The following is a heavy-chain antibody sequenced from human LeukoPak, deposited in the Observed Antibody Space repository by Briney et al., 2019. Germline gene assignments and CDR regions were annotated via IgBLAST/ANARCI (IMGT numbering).Heavy chain of an antibody. D-gene: IGHD3-22*01. J-gene: IGHJ4*02. V-gene: IGHV4-31*03. Sequence: PSETLSLTCTVSGGSISSGGYYWSWIRQHPGKGLEWIGYIYYSGSTYYIPSLKSRVTISVDTSKNQFSLKLSSVTAADTAVYYCARSPAYYDSSGYYFDYWGQGTLVTVSS. CDR1: GGSISSGGYY. CDR2: IYYSGST. CDR3: ARSPAYYDSSGYYFDY.